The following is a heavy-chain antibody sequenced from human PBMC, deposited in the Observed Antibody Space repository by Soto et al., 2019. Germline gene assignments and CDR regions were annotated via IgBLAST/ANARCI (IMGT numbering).Heavy chain of an antibody. J-gene: IGHJ5*02. D-gene: IGHD3-10*01. CDR1: GGSISSSSYY. Sequence: QLQLQESGPGLVKPSETLSLTCTVSGGSISSSSYYWGWIRQPPGKGLEWIGSIYYSGSTYYNPSLKSRVTISVDPSKNQFSLKLSSVTAADTAVYYCARRLWFGEDMMGGRWFDPWGQGTLVTVSS. CDR3: ARRLWFGEDMMGGRWFDP. CDR2: IYYSGST. V-gene: IGHV4-39*01.